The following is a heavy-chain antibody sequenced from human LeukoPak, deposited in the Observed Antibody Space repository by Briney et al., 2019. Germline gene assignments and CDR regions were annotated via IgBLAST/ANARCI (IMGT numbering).Heavy chain of an antibody. V-gene: IGHV3-20*04. Sequence: GGSLRLSCAASGFTFDDYAMNWVRQAPGKGLEWVSGINWNGGSTYYRDSVKGRFTISRDNAKNSLFLQMNSLRAEDTALYYCARVKGSGYRNSIDYWGQGTLVTVSS. D-gene: IGHD3-3*01. CDR1: GFTFDDYA. CDR3: ARVKGSGYRNSIDY. CDR2: INWNGGST. J-gene: IGHJ4*02.